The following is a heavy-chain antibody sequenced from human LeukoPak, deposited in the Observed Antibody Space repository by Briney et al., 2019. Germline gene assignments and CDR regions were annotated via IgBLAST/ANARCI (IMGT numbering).Heavy chain of an antibody. Sequence: PSETLSLTCAVYGGSFSGYYWSWIRQPPGKGLGWIGEINHSGSTNYNPSLKSRVTISVDTSKNQFSLKLSSVTAADTAVYYCARRVSFDYWGQGTLVTVSS. D-gene: IGHD2-21*01. CDR3: ARRVSFDY. CDR1: GGSFSGYY. V-gene: IGHV4-34*01. J-gene: IGHJ4*02. CDR2: INHSGST.